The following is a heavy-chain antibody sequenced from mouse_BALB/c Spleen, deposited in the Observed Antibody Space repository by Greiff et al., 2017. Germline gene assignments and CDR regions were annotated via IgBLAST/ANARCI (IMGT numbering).Heavy chain of an antibody. D-gene: IGHD1-1*01. CDR1: GYTFTSYW. V-gene: IGHV1-7*01. CDR3: ARGITTVDY. Sequence: QVQLQQSGAELAKPGASVKMSCKASGYTFTSYWMHWVKQRPGQGLEWIGYINPSTGYTEYNQKFKDKATLTADKSSSTAYMQLSSLTSEDSAVYYCARGITTVDYWGQGTTLTVSS. CDR2: INPSTGYT. J-gene: IGHJ2*01.